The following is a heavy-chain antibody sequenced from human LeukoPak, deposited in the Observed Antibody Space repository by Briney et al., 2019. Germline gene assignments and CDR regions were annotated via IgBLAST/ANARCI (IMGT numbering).Heavy chain of an antibody. Sequence: SETLSLTCTVSGGSISSYYWSWIRQPPGKGLEWIGYIYYSGSTNYNPSLKSRVTISVDTSENQFSLNLNSVTAADTAVYYRARGQGYSYDYYFDYWGQGTLVTVSS. CDR2: IYYSGST. V-gene: IGHV4-59*01. CDR1: GGSISSYY. CDR3: ARGQGYSYDYYFDY. J-gene: IGHJ4*02. D-gene: IGHD5-18*01.